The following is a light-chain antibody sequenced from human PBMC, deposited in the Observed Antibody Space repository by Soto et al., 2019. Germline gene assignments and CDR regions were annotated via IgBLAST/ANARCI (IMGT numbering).Light chain of an antibody. Sequence: EIVITQSPATLSVSPCERHTLPCRASQSVTIYLAWYQQKPGQAPRLLIYGASTRATGVPPRFSGSRSGTEFTLTIRSLQSEDFAVYYCQQYYNWPPYTVGQGTKVDIK. CDR3: QQYYNWPPYT. CDR1: QSVTIY. CDR2: GAS. V-gene: IGKV3-15*01. J-gene: IGKJ2*01.